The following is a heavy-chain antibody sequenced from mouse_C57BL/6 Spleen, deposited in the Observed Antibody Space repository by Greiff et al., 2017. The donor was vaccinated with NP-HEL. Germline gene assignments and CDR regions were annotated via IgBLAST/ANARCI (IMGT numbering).Heavy chain of an antibody. J-gene: IGHJ1*03. CDR2: ISSGGDYI. D-gene: IGHD1-1*01. Sequence: LXESGEGLVKPGGSLKLSCAASGFTFSSYAMSWVRQTPEKRLEWVAYISSGGDYIYYADTVKGRFTISRDNARNTLYLQMSSLKSEDTAMYYCTRGGITTVVDWYFDVWGTGTTVTVSS. CDR1: GFTFSSYA. CDR3: TRGGITTVVDWYFDV. V-gene: IGHV5-9-1*02.